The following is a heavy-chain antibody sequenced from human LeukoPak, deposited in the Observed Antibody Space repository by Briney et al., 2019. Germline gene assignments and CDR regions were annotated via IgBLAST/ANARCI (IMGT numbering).Heavy chain of an antibody. Sequence: GGSLRLSCAASGFPFTDSAMHWVRQASGKGLEWVGRIRSKANSYETTYGASLKGRFTNSRDDSKNTAYLQINSLKTEDTAVYYCTRRGLGATGFDYWGQGTLVTVSS. CDR1: GFPFTDSA. V-gene: IGHV3-73*01. J-gene: IGHJ4*02. CDR2: IRSKANSYET. D-gene: IGHD1-26*01. CDR3: TRRGLGATGFDY.